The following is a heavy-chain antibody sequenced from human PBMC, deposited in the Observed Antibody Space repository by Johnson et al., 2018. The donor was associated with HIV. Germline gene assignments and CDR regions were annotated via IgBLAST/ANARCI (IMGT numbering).Heavy chain of an antibody. CDR1: GFTFSSYA. CDR2: ISFDGSNK. V-gene: IGHV3-30*04. J-gene: IGHJ3*02. CDR3: AREGLFSDAFDI. Sequence: QVHLVESGGGVVQPGRSLRLSCAASGFTFSSYAMHWVRQAPGKGLGWVAVISFDGSNKYYADSVKGRFTSSRDNSKNTLYLQMNSLRAEDTAVYYCAREGLFSDAFDIWGQGTMVTVSS. D-gene: IGHD3-3*01.